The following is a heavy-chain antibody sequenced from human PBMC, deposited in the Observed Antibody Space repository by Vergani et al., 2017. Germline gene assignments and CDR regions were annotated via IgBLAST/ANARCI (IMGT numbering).Heavy chain of an antibody. J-gene: IGHJ5*02. D-gene: IGHD2-15*01. CDR2: IYYSGST. CDR1: GGSISSSSYY. CDR3: ARQLGYCSGGSCSPWFDP. V-gene: IGHV4-39*01. Sequence: QLQLQESGPGLVKPSETLSLTCTVSGGSISSSSYYWGWIRQPPGKGLEWIGSIYYSGSTYYNPSLKSRVTISVDTSKNQFSLKLSSVTAADTAVYYCARQLGYCSGGSCSPWFDPGGQGTLVTVSA.